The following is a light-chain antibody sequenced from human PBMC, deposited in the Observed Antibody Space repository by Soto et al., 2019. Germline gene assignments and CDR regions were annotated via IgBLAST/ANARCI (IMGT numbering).Light chain of an antibody. Sequence: TGTSSDVGGYNYVSWYQQHPGKAPKLMIYEVSNRPSGVSNRFSGSKSGNTASLTISGLQAEDEADYYCSSYTRSSTRVFGGGTQLTVL. V-gene: IGLV2-14*01. CDR2: EVS. CDR3: SSYTRSSTRV. CDR1: SSDVGGYNY. J-gene: IGLJ3*02.